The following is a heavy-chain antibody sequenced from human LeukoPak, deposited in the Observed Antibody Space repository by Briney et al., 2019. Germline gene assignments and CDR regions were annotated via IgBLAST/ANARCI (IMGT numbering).Heavy chain of an antibody. D-gene: IGHD3-22*01. V-gene: IGHV3-23*01. CDR3: AKCLSSGYSYFDY. J-gene: IGHJ4*02. Sequence: QPGGSLRLSCAASGFTFSIYAMNWVRQAPGKGLEWVSSISANGGETHYADSVKGRFTISRDNSKNTLYLQINNPRVEDTAVYYCAKCLSSGYSYFDYWGQGTLVTVSS. CDR2: ISANGGET. CDR1: GFTFSIYA.